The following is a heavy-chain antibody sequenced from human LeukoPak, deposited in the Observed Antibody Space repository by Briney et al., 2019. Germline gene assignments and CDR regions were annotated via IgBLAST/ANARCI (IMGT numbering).Heavy chain of an antibody. D-gene: IGHD2-15*01. V-gene: IGHV3-15*01. J-gene: IGHJ4*02. CDR1: GFTFSNAW. CDR2: IKSKTDGGTT. Sequence: PGGSLRLSCAASGFTFSNAWMSWVRQAPGKGLEWVGRIKSKTDGGTTDYAAPVKGRFTISRDDSKNTLYLQMNSLKTEDTAMYYCCYYCSGGSCLTRDFDYWGQGTLVTVSS. CDR3: CYYCSGGSCLTRDFDY.